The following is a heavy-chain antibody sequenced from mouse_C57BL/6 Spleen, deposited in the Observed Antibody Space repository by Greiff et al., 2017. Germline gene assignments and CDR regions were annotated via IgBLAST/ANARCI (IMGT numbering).Heavy chain of an antibody. CDR3: ARSDYGSSCVYYALDY. CDR2: IHPNSGST. CDR1: GYTFTSYW. Sequence: VQLQQPGAELVKPGASVKLSCKASGYTFTSYWMHWVKQRPGQGLEWIGMIHPNSGSTNYNEKFKSKATLTVDKSSSTAYMQLSSLTSEDSAVXYCARSDYGSSCVYYALDYWGQGTTVTVSS. D-gene: IGHD1-1*01. J-gene: IGHJ4*01. V-gene: IGHV1-64*01.